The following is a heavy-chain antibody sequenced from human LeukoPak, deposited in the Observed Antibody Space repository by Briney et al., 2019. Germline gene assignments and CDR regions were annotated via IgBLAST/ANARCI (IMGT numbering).Heavy chain of an antibody. V-gene: IGHV3-21*01. D-gene: IGHD3-22*01. J-gene: IGHJ4*02. CDR2: ISSSSSYI. CDR1: GFTFSSYS. CDR3: ARVPRGYYYDSSGYYPLDY. Sequence: GGSLRLSCAASGFTFSSYSMNWVRQAPGKGLEWVSSISSSSSYIYYADSVKGRFTISRDNAKNSLYLQMNSLRAEDTAVYYCARVPRGYYYDSSGYYPLDYWGQGTLDTVSA.